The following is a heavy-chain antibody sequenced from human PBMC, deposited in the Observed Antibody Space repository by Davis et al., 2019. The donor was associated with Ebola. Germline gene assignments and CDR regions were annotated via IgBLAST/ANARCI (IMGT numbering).Heavy chain of an antibody. J-gene: IGHJ4*02. CDR3: ATDGSSSRDY. D-gene: IGHD6-6*01. CDR2: IYYSGST. V-gene: IGHV4-30-4*08. Sequence: LRLSCTVSGGSISSGGYYWSWIRQHPGKGLEWIGYIYYSGSTYYNPSLKSRVTISVDTSKNQFSLKLSSVTAADTAVYYCATDGSSSRDYWGQGTLVTVSS. CDR1: GGSISSGGYY.